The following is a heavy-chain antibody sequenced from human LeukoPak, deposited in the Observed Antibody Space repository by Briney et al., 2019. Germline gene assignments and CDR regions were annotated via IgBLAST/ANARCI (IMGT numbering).Heavy chain of an antibody. CDR1: GYTFTNYG. CDR2: ISAYSGYT. V-gene: IGHV1-18*01. D-gene: IGHD5/OR15-5a*01. J-gene: IGHJ4*02. Sequence: GASVKASCKASGYTFTNYGISWVRQAPGQGLEWMGWISAYSGYTHYAQKIQGRVTVTTEASTSTAYMELRSLTSYDTAVYYCARDAVSTTTAGGIDYWGQGTLVTVSS. CDR3: ARDAVSTTTAGGIDY.